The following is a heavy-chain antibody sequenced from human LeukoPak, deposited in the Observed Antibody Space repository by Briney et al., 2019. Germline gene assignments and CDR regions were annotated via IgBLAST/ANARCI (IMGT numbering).Heavy chain of an antibody. V-gene: IGHV1-69*01. D-gene: IGHD2-2*01. Sequence: SVKVSCKASGGTFSSYAISWVRQAPGQGLEWMGGIIPIFGTANYAQKFQGRVTITADESTSTAYMELNSLRVEDTAVYFCAREVLIVVEPAANTIDYWGQGTRVTVSS. CDR2: IIPIFGTA. CDR3: AREVLIVVEPAANTIDY. J-gene: IGHJ4*02. CDR1: GGTFSSYA.